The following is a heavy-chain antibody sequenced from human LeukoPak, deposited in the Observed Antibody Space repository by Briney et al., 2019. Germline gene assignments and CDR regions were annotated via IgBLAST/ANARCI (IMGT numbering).Heavy chain of an antibody. CDR1: GGSISSGDYY. CDR3: ARQIYGDLYYFDY. Sequence: PSETLSLTCTVSGGSISSGDYYWSWIRQPPGKGLEWIGYIYYSGSSYYIPSLKSRVTTSVDTSKNQFSLRLSSVTAADTAVYYCARQIYGDLYYFDYWGQGTLVTVSS. V-gene: IGHV4-30-4*01. J-gene: IGHJ4*02. CDR2: IYYSGSS. D-gene: IGHD4-17*01.